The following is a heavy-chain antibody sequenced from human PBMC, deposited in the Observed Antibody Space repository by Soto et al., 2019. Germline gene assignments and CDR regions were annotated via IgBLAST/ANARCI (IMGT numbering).Heavy chain of an antibody. V-gene: IGHV1-69*01. Sequence: QVQLVQSGAEVKKPGSSVKVSCKASGGTFSSYAISWVRQAPGQGLEWMGGIIPIFGTANYAQKFQGRVTITADESTSTAYMELSSLRSEDTAVYYCAGTGRWLQLRYFDYWGPGTLVTVSS. J-gene: IGHJ4*02. D-gene: IGHD5-12*01. CDR1: GGTFSSYA. CDR3: AGTGRWLQLRYFDY. CDR2: IIPIFGTA.